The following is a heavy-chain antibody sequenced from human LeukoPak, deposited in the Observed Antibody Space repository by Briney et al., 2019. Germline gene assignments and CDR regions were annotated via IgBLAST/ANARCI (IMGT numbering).Heavy chain of an antibody. CDR1: GYTFTGYY. D-gene: IGHD3-22*01. CDR2: INPNSGGT. Sequence: ASVKVSCKASGYTFTGYYMHWVRQAPGQGLEWMGWINPNSGGTNYAQKFQGRVTMTRDTSISTAYMELSRLKSDDTAVYYCARDSTPGQNYYDSDAFDIWGQGTMVTVSS. CDR3: ARDSTPGQNYYDSDAFDI. V-gene: IGHV1-2*02. J-gene: IGHJ3*02.